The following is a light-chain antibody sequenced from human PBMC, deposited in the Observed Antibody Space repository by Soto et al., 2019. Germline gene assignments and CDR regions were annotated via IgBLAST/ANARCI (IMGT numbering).Light chain of an antibody. CDR1: QSFSSTF. J-gene: IGKJ1*01. CDR3: QQYASAVT. Sequence: EILLTQSPDSLSLSPGDRATLSCRASQSFSSTFFAWYQQKPGQAPRLLIYGASSRATGIPDRFSGSGSGTDFTLTISSLEPEDFAVYYCQQYASAVTFGQGNKVEIK. V-gene: IGKV3-20*01. CDR2: GAS.